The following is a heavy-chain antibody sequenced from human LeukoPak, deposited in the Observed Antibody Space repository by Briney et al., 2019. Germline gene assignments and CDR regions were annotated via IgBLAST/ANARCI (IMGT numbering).Heavy chain of an antibody. Sequence: ASETLSLTCAVYGGSFSGYYWSWIRQPPGKGLEWIGEINHSGSTNYNPSLKSRVTISVDTSKNQFSLKLSSVTAADTAVYYCARGQIVVVPAARGYYYYATDVWGQGTTVTVSS. J-gene: IGHJ6*02. V-gene: IGHV4-34*01. CDR3: ARGQIVVVPAARGYYYYATDV. D-gene: IGHD2-2*01. CDR1: GGSFSGYY. CDR2: INHSGST.